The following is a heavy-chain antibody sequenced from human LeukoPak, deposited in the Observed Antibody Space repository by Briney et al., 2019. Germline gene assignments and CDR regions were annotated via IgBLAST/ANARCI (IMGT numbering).Heavy chain of an antibody. CDR3: ARARLRITGTTNWFDP. CDR1: GFTFTRFA. Sequence: GGSLRLSCAASGFTFTRFAMSWVRQAPGKGLEWVSAIFGSGGGTYYADSVKGRFTISRDNSKSTLFLQMNSLRAEDTAVYYCARARLRITGTTNWFDPWGQGTLVTVSS. CDR2: IFGSGGGT. V-gene: IGHV3-23*01. J-gene: IGHJ5*02. D-gene: IGHD1-14*01.